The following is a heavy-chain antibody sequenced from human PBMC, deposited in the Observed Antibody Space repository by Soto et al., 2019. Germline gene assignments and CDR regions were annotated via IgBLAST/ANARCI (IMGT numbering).Heavy chain of an antibody. CDR2: IHLSGRV. CDR3: ARTPTRGAIGCLDP. Sequence: QVQLQQWGSGLLKPSETLSLTCAIYGGSFSDYYWHWIRQSPGKGLEWIGEIHLSGRVNFTPSLKSRTSLSMDTSRNQFFLTLRSVTAADTAVYFCARTPTRGAIGCLDPWGRGHLVTVSS. V-gene: IGHV4-34*01. D-gene: IGHD1-26*01. J-gene: IGHJ5*02. CDR1: GGSFSDYY.